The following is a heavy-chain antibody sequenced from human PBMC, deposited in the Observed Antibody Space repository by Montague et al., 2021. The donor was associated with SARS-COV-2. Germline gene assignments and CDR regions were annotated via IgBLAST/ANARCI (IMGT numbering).Heavy chain of an antibody. V-gene: IGHV4-39*02. CDR2: TYDSGST. D-gene: IGHD5-12*01. J-gene: IGHJ3*02. CDR1: GGSISSNNYY. Sequence: ETLSLTCTVSGGSISSNNYYWDWIRQPPGKGLEWIGSTYDSGSTYYNPSLKSRVTIPVDTSKNHFSLKLNSVTAADTAVYYCARRGRKLLPVATTIGGFDIWGQGTMVTVSS. CDR3: ARRGRKLLPVATTIGGFDI.